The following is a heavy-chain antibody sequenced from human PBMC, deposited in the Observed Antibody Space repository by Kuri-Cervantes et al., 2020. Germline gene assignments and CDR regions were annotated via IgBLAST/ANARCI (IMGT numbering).Heavy chain of an antibody. CDR2: IYYGGST. Sequence: SETLSLTCTVSGGSVSSGSYYWSWIRQPPGKGLEWIGYIYYGGSTNYNPSLKSRVTISVDTSKNQFSLKLSSVTAADTAVYYCARDGGYATRSWFDPWGQGTLVTVSS. J-gene: IGHJ5*02. V-gene: IGHV4-61*01. CDR1: GGSVSSGSYY. D-gene: IGHD2-8*01. CDR3: ARDGGYATRSWFDP.